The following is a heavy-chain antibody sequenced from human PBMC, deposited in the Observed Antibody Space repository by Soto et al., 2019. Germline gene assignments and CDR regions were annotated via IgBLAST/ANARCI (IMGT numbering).Heavy chain of an antibody. CDR2: ITGDTNRI. Sequence: EVQLVESGGGLVQPGGSLRLSCAASGFRFSIDSMNWVRQAPGKGLEWSAYITGDTNRIKYADYVKGPFTISRDNANNSVYLQMNSLRDEDTAVYYCASSVEGHFDYWGQGTVVTVSS. J-gene: IGHJ4*02. V-gene: IGHV3-48*02. CDR3: ASSVEGHFDY. CDR1: GFRFSIDS. D-gene: IGHD6-19*01.